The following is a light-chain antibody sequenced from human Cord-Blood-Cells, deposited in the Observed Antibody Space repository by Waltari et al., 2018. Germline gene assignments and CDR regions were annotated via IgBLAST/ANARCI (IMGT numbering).Light chain of an antibody. CDR1: SRDVGGYHY. CDR2: DVS. J-gene: IGLJ1*01. V-gene: IGLV2-14*01. CDR3: SSYTSSSTYV. Sequence: QSALTQPASVSGSPGQSITISCTGTSRDVGGYHYVSWYQQHPGKAPKLMIYDVSKRPSGVSNRFSGSKSGNTASLTISGLQAEDEADYYCSSYTSSSTYVFGTGTKVTVL.